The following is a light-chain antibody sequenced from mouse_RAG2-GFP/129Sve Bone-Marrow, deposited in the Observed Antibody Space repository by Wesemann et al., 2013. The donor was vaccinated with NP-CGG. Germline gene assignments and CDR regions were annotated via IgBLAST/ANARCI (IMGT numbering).Light chain of an antibody. CDR1: QDVSTA. CDR2: WAS. J-gene: IGKJ1*01. CDR3: HQYLSSWT. V-gene: IGKV6-25*01. Sequence: DIVMTQSHKFMSTSVGDRVSITCKASQDVSTAVAWYQQKPGQSPKLLIYWASTRESGVPDRFTGSGSGTDFTLTISSVQAEDLAVYYCHQYLSSWTFGGGTKLEIK.